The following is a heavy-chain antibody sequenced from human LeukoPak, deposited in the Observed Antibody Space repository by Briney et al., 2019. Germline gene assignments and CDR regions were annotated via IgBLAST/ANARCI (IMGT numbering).Heavy chain of an antibody. CDR1: GFTFSSYS. CDR2: ISSSSSYI. Sequence: PGGSLRLSCAASGFTFSSYSMNWVRQAPGKGLEWVSSISSSSSYIYYADSVKGRFTISRDNAKNSLYLQMNSLRAEDTAVYYCARGQPTYYDFWSGYYPYYYYYGMDVWGQGTTVTVSS. D-gene: IGHD3-3*01. CDR3: ARGQPTYYDFWSGYYPYYYYYGMDV. V-gene: IGHV3-21*01. J-gene: IGHJ6*02.